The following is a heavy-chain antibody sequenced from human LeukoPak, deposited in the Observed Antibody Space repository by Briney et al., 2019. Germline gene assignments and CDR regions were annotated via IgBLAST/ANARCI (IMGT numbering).Heavy chain of an antibody. CDR2: IYYSGST. J-gene: IGHJ4*02. CDR3: ASFPWELPEYYFDY. V-gene: IGHV4-39*07. CDR1: GGSISSSSYY. Sequence: PSETLSLTCTVSGGSISSSSYYWGWIRQPPGKGLEWIGSIYYSGSTYYNPSLKSRVTISVDTSKNQFSLKLSSVTAADTAVYYCASFPWELPEYYFDYWGQGTLVTVSS. D-gene: IGHD1-26*01.